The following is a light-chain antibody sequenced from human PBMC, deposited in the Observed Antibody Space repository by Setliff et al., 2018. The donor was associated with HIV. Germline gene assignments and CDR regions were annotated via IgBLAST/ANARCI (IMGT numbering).Light chain of an antibody. V-gene: IGLV2-14*03. Sequence: QSVLTQPASVSGSPGQSITISCTGTRSDVGGYDYVSWYQHHPGKAPKLIIYNVNQRPSGVSNRLSGSKSGNTASLTISGLQAEDEADYYCTSYTTSSSPYVFGTGTKVTVL. CDR2: NVN. J-gene: IGLJ1*01. CDR1: RSDVGGYDY. CDR3: TSYTTSSSPYV.